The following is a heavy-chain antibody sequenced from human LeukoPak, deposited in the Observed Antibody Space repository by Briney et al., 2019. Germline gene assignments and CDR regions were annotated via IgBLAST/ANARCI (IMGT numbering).Heavy chain of an antibody. J-gene: IGHJ4*02. V-gene: IGHV3-23*01. Sequence: GGSLRLSCAASGFTFSSYAMSRVRQAPGKGLEWVSAISGSGGSTYYADSVKGRFTISRDNSKNTLYLQMNSLRAEDTAVYYCAKSGPYGPKGRIDYWGQGTLVTVSS. CDR2: ISGSGGST. CDR3: AKSGPYGPKGRIDY. CDR1: GFTFSSYA. D-gene: IGHD3-10*01.